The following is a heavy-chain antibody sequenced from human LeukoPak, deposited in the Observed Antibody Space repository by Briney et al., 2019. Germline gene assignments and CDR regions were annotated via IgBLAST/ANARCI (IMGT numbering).Heavy chain of an antibody. CDR3: ARYGGSSQPTVFDH. V-gene: IGHV6-1*01. CDR1: GDSVSSNRAT. D-gene: IGHD2-15*01. J-gene: IGHJ4*02. Sequence: SQTLSLTRAISGDSVSSNRATWHWIRQSPARGLEWLGRTYYRCKRINDYALSVKGRLTITPDTSKNQFSLLIDSVTPEDTAVYYCARYGGSSQPTVFDHWGQGTLVTVSS. CDR2: TYYRCKRIN.